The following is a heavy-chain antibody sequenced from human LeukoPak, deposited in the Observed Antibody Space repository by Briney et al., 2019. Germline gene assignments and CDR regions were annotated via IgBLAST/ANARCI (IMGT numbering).Heavy chain of an antibody. Sequence: GGSLRLSCAASGFTFSSYWMSWIRQAPGKGLEWISYISSSASTIYYADSVKGRFTISRDNAKNSLFLQMNSLRADDTAVYYCARGGVGGTFDYWGQGTLVTVSS. D-gene: IGHD1-26*01. CDR3: ARGGVGGTFDY. V-gene: IGHV3-11*01. CDR1: GFTFSSYW. J-gene: IGHJ4*02. CDR2: ISSSASTI.